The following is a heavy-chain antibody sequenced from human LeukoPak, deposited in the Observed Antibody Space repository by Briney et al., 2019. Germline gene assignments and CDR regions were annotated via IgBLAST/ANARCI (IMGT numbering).Heavy chain of an antibody. CDR1: GASISRSTYY. J-gene: IGHJ6*02. D-gene: IGHD6-19*01. CDR3: TRDPYSSGWPSYYYYGMDV. CDR2: INQDGSEK. Sequence: ETLSLTCSVSGASISRSTYYWGWIRPPPGKGLEWVANINQDGSEKYYVDSVKGRFTISRDNAKNSLYLQMNSLRAEDTAVYYCTRDPYSSGWPSYYYYGMDVWGQGTTVTVSS. V-gene: IGHV3-7*01.